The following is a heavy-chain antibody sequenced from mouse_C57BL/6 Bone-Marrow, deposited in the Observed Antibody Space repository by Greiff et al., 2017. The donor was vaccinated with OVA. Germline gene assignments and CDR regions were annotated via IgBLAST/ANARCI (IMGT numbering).Heavy chain of an antibody. Sequence: VQLQQPGAELVKPGASVKMSCKASGFTFTSYWITWVIQRPGQGLEWIGDFYPGSGSTNYNEKFKGKATLTADTSSSTAYMQLSSLTSEDSAIYFCARSGTVVARGDYWGQGTTRTVSS. V-gene: IGHV1-55*01. J-gene: IGHJ2*01. CDR1: GFTFTSYW. D-gene: IGHD1-1*01. CDR3: ARSGTVVARGDY. CDR2: FYPGSGST.